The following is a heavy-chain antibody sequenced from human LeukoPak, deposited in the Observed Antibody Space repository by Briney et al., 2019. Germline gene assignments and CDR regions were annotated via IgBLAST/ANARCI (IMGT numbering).Heavy chain of an antibody. Sequence: PGGSLRLSCATSGFTFSNYWMHWVRQAPGKGLEWVSAISGSGGSTYYADSVKGRFTISRDNSKNTLYLQMNSLRAEDTAVYYCAMPTGDYDSSGYYYYNYYYGMDVWGQGTTVTVSS. J-gene: IGHJ6*02. CDR3: AMPTGDYDSSGYYYYNYYYGMDV. CDR2: ISGSGGST. D-gene: IGHD3-22*01. V-gene: IGHV3-23*01. CDR1: GFTFSNYW.